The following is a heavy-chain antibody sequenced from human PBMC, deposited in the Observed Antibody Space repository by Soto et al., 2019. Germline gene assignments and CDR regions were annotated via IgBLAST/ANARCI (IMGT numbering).Heavy chain of an antibody. J-gene: IGHJ4*02. Sequence: GGSLRLSCAASGFTFSSYAMNWVRQAPGKGLEWVSAISGSGGSTYYADSVKGRFTISRDNSKNTLYLQMNSLRAEDTAVYYCAKAQPPILGSYRYYFDYWGQGTLVTVSS. CDR3: AKAQPPILGSYRYYFDY. CDR2: ISGSGGST. V-gene: IGHV3-23*01. CDR1: GFTFSSYA. D-gene: IGHD3-16*02.